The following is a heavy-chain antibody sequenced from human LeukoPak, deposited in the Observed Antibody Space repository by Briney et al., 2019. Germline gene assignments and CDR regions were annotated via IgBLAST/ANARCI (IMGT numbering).Heavy chain of an antibody. CDR1: GGSISSYY. CDR3: ARERSRGELLSYYYMDV. D-gene: IGHD2/OR15-2a*01. Sequence: KPSETLSLTCTVSGGSISSYYWSWIRQPPGKGLEWIGYIYYSGSTNYNPSLKSRVTMSVDTSKNQFSLKLSSVTAADTAVYYCARERSRGELLSYYYMDVWGKGTTVTVSS. CDR2: IYYSGST. J-gene: IGHJ6*03. V-gene: IGHV4-59*12.